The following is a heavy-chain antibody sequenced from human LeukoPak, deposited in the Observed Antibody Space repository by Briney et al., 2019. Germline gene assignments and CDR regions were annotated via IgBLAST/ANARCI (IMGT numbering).Heavy chain of an antibody. CDR3: ARHPFSDGFDF. V-gene: IGHV4-61*08. J-gene: IGHJ3*01. CDR1: GGSISSGDYY. Sequence: SETLSLTCTVSGGSISSGDYYWSWIRQPPGKGLEWIGYIFQTGHSNYNPSLKGRVTISVDTSKNQLSLKLYSVTVADTAIYYCARHPFSDGFDFWGQGTMVTVSS. CDR2: IFQTGHS.